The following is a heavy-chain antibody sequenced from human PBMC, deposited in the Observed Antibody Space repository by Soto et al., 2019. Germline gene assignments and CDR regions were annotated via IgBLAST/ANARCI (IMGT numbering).Heavy chain of an antibody. Sequence: LILSCAASGFPFSSHWMTWVRQAPGKGLEWVAYIKQDGSEKYYVDSVMGRFTMSRDNTQSSLSLQMNTLRVEDSAVYYCARITSPGYFDSWGQGTLVTVSS. CDR2: IKQDGSEK. D-gene: IGHD1-20*01. CDR1: GFPFSSHW. CDR3: ARITSPGYFDS. J-gene: IGHJ4*02. V-gene: IGHV3-7*05.